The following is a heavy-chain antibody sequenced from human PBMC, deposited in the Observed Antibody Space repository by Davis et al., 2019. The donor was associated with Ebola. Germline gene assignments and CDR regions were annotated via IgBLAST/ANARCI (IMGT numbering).Heavy chain of an antibody. J-gene: IGHJ4*02. Sequence: PGGSLRLSCAASGFTFSNYWMQWVRQAPGKGLVWVSRINSDGSGTSYADSVRGRFTISRDNAKNTLYLQMNSLTADDTSVYYCARAGFDEVLDYWGQGTPVTVSS. CDR2: INSDGSGT. CDR1: GFTFSNYW. D-gene: IGHD3-3*01. V-gene: IGHV3-74*01. CDR3: ARAGFDEVLDY.